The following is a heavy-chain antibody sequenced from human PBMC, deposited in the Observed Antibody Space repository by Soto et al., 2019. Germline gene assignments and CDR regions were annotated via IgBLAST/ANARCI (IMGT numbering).Heavy chain of an antibody. CDR2: ITYDGSNQ. D-gene: IGHD1-26*01. V-gene: IGHV3-30-3*01. Sequence: QVQLVESGGGVVQPGRSLRLSCAASGFIFSSYTMHWVRQAPGKGLEWVGVITYDGSNQYYADSVKGRFTISRDNSRKMLFLQMNSLRPDDTAVYYCARAPSGSYPEFDYWGQGTPVTVSS. CDR3: ARAPSGSYPEFDY. J-gene: IGHJ4*02. CDR1: GFIFSSYT.